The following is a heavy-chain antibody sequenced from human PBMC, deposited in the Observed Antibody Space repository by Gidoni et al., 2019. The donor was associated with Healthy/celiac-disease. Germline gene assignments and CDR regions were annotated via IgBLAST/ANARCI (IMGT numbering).Heavy chain of an antibody. CDR2: IFSNDEK. CDR3: ARARSRYSSGWYDGTLEEDWFDP. Sequence: QVTLKESGPVLVKPTETLTLTCTVSGFSLSNARMGVSWIRQPPGKALEWLAHIFSNDEKSYSTSLKSRLTISKDTSKSQVVLTMTNMDPVDTATYYCARARSRYSSGWYDGTLEEDWFDPWGQGTLVTVSS. D-gene: IGHD6-19*01. J-gene: IGHJ5*02. V-gene: IGHV2-26*01. CDR1: GFSLSNARMG.